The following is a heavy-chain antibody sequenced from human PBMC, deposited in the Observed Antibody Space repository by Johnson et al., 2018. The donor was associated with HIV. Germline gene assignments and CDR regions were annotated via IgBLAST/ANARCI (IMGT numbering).Heavy chain of an antibody. CDR3: AKSVVVVLVGDNDDAFDI. J-gene: IGHJ3*02. Sequence: VQLVESGGGLVQPGGSLRLSCAASGFTVSSNYMNWVRQAPGKGLEWVSVIYSGGSTYAADSVQGRFTIPRDISKNTLYLKMSNLTSEDTAFYYCAKSVVVVLVGDNDDAFDIWGQGTMVTVSS. D-gene: IGHD2-21*01. V-gene: IGHV3-66*01. CDR1: GFTVSSNY. CDR2: IYSGGST.